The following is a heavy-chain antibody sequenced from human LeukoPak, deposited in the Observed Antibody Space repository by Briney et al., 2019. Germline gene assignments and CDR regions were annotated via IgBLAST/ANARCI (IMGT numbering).Heavy chain of an antibody. J-gene: IGHJ5*02. V-gene: IGHV3-64*01. CDR2: ITGNGGST. D-gene: IGHD6-19*01. CDR3: ASGGSGWYGKFDP. CDR1: GFAFNNHL. Sequence: GGSLRLSCETSGFAFNNHLMHWVRQAPGKGLEYVAAITGNGGSTSYATSVKGRFTISRDNAKNTLYLQMNSLRAEDTAVYYCASGGSGWYGKFDPWGQGTLVTVSS.